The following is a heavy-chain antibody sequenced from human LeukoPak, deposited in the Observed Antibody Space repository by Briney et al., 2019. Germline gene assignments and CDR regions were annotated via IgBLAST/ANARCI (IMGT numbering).Heavy chain of an antibody. CDR3: AKILIMPNGRGTTGQIRYNYGRNV. CDR2: IYSGGST. Sequence: GGSLRLSCAASGFTVSSNYMSWVRQAPGKGLEWVSVIYSGGSTYYADSVKGRFTISRHNSKNTLYLQMNSLRAEDTAVYYCAKILIMPNGRGTTGQIRYNYGRNVWAQGTTLTVSS. CDR1: GFTVSSNY. V-gene: IGHV3-53*04. D-gene: IGHD2-8*01. J-gene: IGHJ6*02.